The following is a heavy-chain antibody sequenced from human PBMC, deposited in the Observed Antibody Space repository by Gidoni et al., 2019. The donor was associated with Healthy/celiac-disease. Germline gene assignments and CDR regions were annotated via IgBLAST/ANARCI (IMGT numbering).Heavy chain of an antibody. J-gene: IGHJ6*02. CDR3: AREGCTNGVCSPYYYYGMDV. V-gene: IGHV3-30-3*01. CDR1: GFTYLSHA. Sequence: QVQLVESGGGWVRPGRSLRLPCAAPGFTYLSHALPGVRQAPGKGLEWVAVISYDGSNKYYADSVKGRFTISRDNSKNTLYLQMNSLRAEDTAVYYCAREGCTNGVCSPYYYYGMDVWGQGTTVTVSS. CDR2: ISYDGSNK. D-gene: IGHD2-8*01.